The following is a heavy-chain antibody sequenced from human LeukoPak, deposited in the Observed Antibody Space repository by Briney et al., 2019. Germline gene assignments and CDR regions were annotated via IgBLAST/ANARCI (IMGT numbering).Heavy chain of an antibody. CDR3: ARAGYDSSQDAFDI. CDR1: GYTFTSYG. J-gene: IGHJ3*02. V-gene: IGHV1-18*01. Sequence: AAVKVSCKASGYTFTSYGISWVRQAPGQGLEWMGWISAYNGNTNYAQKLQGRVTMTTDTSTSTAYMELRSLRSDDTAVYYCARAGYDSSQDAFDIWGQGTMVTVSS. D-gene: IGHD3-22*01. CDR2: ISAYNGNT.